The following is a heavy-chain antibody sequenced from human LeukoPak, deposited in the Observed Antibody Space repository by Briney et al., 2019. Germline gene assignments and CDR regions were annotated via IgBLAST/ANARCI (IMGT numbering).Heavy chain of an antibody. V-gene: IGHV4-59*01. D-gene: IGHD3-16*02. CDR3: ASSFSYPLLFDY. Sequence: SETLSLTCTVSGGSISSYYWSWIRQPPGKGLEWIGYIYYGGSTNYNPSLKSRVTISVDTSKNQFSLKLSSVTAADTAVYYCASSFSYPLLFDYWGQGTLVTVSS. CDR1: GGSISSYY. J-gene: IGHJ4*02. CDR2: IYYGGST.